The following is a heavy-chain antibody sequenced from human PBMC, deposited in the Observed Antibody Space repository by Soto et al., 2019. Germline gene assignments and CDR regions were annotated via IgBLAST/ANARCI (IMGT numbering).Heavy chain of an antibody. J-gene: IGHJ4*02. D-gene: IGHD4-17*01. CDR3: AKDEYGDYLGLDY. CDR1: GFTFSSYG. CDR2: ISYDGSNK. V-gene: IGHV3-30*18. Sequence: QVQLVESGGGVVQPGRSLRLSCAASGFTFSSYGMHWVRQAPGKGLEWVAVISYDGSNKYYADSVKGRFTISRDNSKNTLYLQMNSLRAEDTAVYYCAKDEYGDYLGLDYWGQGTLVTVSS.